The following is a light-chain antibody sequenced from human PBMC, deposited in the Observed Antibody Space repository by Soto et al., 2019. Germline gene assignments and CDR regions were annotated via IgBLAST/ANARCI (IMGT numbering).Light chain of an antibody. J-gene: IGKJ1*01. CDR1: QSVSSSY. CDR2: GAS. CDR3: LQYGSSSWT. Sequence: IVLTQSPGTLSLSPGERATLSCRASQSVSSSYLAWYQQKPGQAPRQLMYGASSRATGIPDRISGSGYETDFTLIISRLEPEDCAVYYCLQYGSSSWTFEQGTKVEIK. V-gene: IGKV3-20*01.